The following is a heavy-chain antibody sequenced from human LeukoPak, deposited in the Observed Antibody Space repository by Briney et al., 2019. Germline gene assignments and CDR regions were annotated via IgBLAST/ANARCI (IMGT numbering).Heavy chain of an antibody. Sequence: GASVKVSCKASGYTFTSYDINWVRQATGLGPEGMGWMNPNSGNTGYAQKFQGRVTMTRNTSISTAYLELSSLTSEDTAVYYCARGPNKYDGGNSGSAWFDPWGQGSLVTVSS. J-gene: IGHJ5*02. CDR2: MNPNSGNT. D-gene: IGHD4-23*01. CDR3: ARGPNKYDGGNSGSAWFDP. CDR1: GYTFTSYD. V-gene: IGHV1-8*01.